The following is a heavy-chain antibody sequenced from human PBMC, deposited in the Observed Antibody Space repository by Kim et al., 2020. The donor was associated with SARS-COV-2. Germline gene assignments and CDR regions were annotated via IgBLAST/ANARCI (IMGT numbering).Heavy chain of an antibody. Sequence: YAQKFQGRVTMTRSTSINTADMELSSLRSDDTAVYYCARGFGMVRGALFAYWGQGTLVTVSS. CDR3: ARGFGMVRGALFAY. J-gene: IGHJ4*02. V-gene: IGHV1-8*01. D-gene: IGHD3-10*01.